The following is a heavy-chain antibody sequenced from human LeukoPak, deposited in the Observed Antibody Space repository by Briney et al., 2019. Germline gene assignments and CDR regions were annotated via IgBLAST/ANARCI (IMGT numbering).Heavy chain of an antibody. CDR1: GGSISSYY. D-gene: IGHD2-21*02. V-gene: IGHV4-4*07. CDR3: ARDAYCGGDCSPGPFDY. Sequence: SETLSLTCTVSGGSISSYYWSWIRQPAGKGLEWIGRIYTSGSTNYNPSPKSRVTMSVDTSKNQFSLKLSSVTAADTAVYYCARDAYCGGDCSPGPFDYWGQGTLVTVSS. CDR2: IYTSGST. J-gene: IGHJ4*02.